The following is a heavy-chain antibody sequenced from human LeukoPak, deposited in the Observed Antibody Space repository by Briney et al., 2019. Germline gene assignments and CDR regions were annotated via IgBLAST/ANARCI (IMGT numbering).Heavy chain of an antibody. CDR2: ISSSSSYI. CDR1: RFSLREYG. V-gene: IGHV3-21*01. Sequence: LRLSYEASRFSLREYGVNWLGQAPRKGLGGVSSISSSSSYIYYADSVKGRFTTSRDNAKNPLYLQMNSLRAEDTAVYYCARSVAAAYWGQGTLVTVSS. CDR3: ARSVAAAY. D-gene: IGHD6-13*01. J-gene: IGHJ4*02.